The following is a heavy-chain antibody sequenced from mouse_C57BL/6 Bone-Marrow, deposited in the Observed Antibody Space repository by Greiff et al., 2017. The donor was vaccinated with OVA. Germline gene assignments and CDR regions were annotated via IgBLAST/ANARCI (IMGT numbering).Heavy chain of an antibody. CDR1: GYTFTSYW. CDR3: ARETVVAYYFDY. D-gene: IGHD1-1*01. Sequence: QVQLKQPGAELVKPGASVKLSCKASGYTFTSYWMPWVKQRPGQGLEWIGMIHPNSGSTNYNEKFKSKATLTLDKSSSTASLQLSSLTSEDSAVYYCARETVVAYYFDYGGRGTTLTVSS. V-gene: IGHV1-64*01. CDR2: IHPNSGST. J-gene: IGHJ2*01.